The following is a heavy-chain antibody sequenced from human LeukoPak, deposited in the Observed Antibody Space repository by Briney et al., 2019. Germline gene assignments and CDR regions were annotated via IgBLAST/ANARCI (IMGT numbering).Heavy chain of an antibody. CDR2: IYHSGST. V-gene: IGHV4-30-2*01. CDR1: GGSISSGGYS. Sequence: SQTLSLTCAVSGGSISSGGYSWSWIRQPPGKGLEWIGYIYHSGSTYYNPSLKSRVTISVDTSKNQFSLKLSSVTAADTAVYYCAREGRLASRAFDIWGQGTMVTVSS. CDR3: AREGRLASRAFDI. J-gene: IGHJ3*02. D-gene: IGHD5-12*01.